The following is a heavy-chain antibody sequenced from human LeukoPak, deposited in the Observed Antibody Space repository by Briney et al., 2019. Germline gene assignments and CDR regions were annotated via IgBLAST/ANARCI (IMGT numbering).Heavy chain of an antibody. V-gene: IGHV1-46*01. CDR2: INPSGGST. CDR3: ARDGDDSSGYSLLNDAFDI. J-gene: IGHJ3*02. Sequence: ASVKVSCKASGYTFTSYYMHWVRQAPGQGLEGMGIINPSGGSTSYAQKFQGRVTMTRDTSTSTVYMELSSLRSDDTAVYYCARDGDDSSGYSLLNDAFDIWGQGTMVTVSS. D-gene: IGHD3-22*01. CDR1: GYTFTSYY.